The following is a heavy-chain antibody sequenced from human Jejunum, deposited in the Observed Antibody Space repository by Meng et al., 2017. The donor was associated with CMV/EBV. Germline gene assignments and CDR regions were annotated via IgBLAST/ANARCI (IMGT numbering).Heavy chain of an antibody. J-gene: IGHJ4*02. CDR1: GSCGIGSKW. V-gene: IGHV4-4*01. CDR2: IFNSGAT. CDR3: GDPPADY. Sequence: LSLTFGVAGSCGIGSKWGNWVSEAPGGGLGWIGEIFNSGATNYNPSLKSRVTISIDNSKNQFSLKLTSVTAADTAVYFCGDPPADYWGQGVLVTVSS.